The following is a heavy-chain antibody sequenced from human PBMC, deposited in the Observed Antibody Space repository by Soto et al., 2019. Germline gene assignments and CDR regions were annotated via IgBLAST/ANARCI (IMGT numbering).Heavy chain of an antibody. J-gene: IGHJ4*02. CDR3: AKGRGTVTTLWSWDY. V-gene: IGHV3-23*01. CDR1: GFTFSNYA. CDR2: ITGRDGNT. D-gene: IGHD4-17*01. Sequence: EVLLLESGGGLVQPGGSLRLSCVASGFTFSNYAMSWVRQAPGKGLEWVSAITGRDGNTYYADSVKGRFTISRDNSDNMLFLQMNSVRAEDTAVYHCAKGRGTVTTLWSWDYWGLGTLVTVSS.